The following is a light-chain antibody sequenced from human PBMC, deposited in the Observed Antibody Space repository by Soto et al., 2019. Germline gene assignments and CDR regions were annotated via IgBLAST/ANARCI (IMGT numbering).Light chain of an antibody. V-gene: IGKV1-33*01. J-gene: IGKJ2*01. CDR1: QDISNF. Sequence: DIQMTQSPSSLSASVGDRVTITCQASQDISNFLNWYQQKPGKAPQLLIFDASNLETGVPSRFSGSGSGTDFTFTISSLQPEDIATYYCQQYDNFPYTFGQGTQLELK. CDR2: DAS. CDR3: QQYDNFPYT.